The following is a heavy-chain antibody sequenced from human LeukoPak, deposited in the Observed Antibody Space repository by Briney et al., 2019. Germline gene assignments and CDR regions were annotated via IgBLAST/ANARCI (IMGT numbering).Heavy chain of an antibody. Sequence: SETLSLTCTVSGGSFSSYYWSWIRQPPGKGLEWIGYIYYSGSTNYNPSLKSRVTISVDTSKNQFSLKLSSVTAADTAVYYCAREGVDTAMGSFDDWGQGTLVTVS. D-gene: IGHD5-18*01. J-gene: IGHJ4*02. V-gene: IGHV4-59*01. CDR3: AREGVDTAMGSFDD. CDR2: IYYSGST. CDR1: GGSFSSYY.